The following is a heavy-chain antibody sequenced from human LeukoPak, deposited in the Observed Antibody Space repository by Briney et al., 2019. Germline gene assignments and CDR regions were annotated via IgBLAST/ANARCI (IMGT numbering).Heavy chain of an antibody. J-gene: IGHJ4*02. CDR1: GGSISSYY. CDR2: IYTSGST. D-gene: IGHD3-3*01. Sequence: SETLSLTCTVSGGSISSYYWSWIRQPPGKGLEWIGYIYTSGSTNYNPSLKSRVTISVDTSKNQLSLKLSSVTAADTAVYYCARGITIFGVVTKAQYYFDYWGQGTLVTVSS. CDR3: ARGITIFGVVTKAQYYFDY. V-gene: IGHV4-4*09.